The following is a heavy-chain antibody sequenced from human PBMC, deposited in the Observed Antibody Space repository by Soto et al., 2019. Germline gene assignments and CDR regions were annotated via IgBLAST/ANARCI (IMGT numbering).Heavy chain of an antibody. CDR2: INPNSGGT. Sequence: ASLKVSGRASGYTFSGCDMHWVRQAPGQGLEWMGWINPNSGGTNYAQKFQVWVTMTRDTSISTAYMEMSRLRSDDTAVYYCAREIKEQQLGRAVGAPQPYGMDVWG. CDR3: AREIKEQQLGRAVGAPQPYGMDV. CDR1: GYTFSGCD. D-gene: IGHD6-13*01. J-gene: IGHJ6*02. V-gene: IGHV1-2*04.